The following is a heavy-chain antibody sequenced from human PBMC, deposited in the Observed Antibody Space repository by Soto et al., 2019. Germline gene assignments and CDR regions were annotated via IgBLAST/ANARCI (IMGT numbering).Heavy chain of an antibody. Sequence: EVQLVESGGGLVQPGRSLRLSCAASGFTFDDYAMHWVRQAPGKGLEWVSGISWNSGSIGYADSVKGRFTISRDNAKNSLYLQMNSLRAEDTALYYCAKGYGDYGNWYFGLWGRGTLVTVSS. CDR1: GFTFDDYA. V-gene: IGHV3-9*01. J-gene: IGHJ2*01. CDR2: ISWNSGSI. CDR3: AKGYGDYGNWYFGL. D-gene: IGHD4-17*01.